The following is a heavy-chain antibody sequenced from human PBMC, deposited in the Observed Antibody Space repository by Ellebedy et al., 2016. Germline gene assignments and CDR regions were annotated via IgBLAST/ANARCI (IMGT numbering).Heavy chain of an antibody. CDR3: ARQRVVGATNDWYFDL. J-gene: IGHJ2*01. CDR1: GGSFSGYY. CDR2: INHSGST. V-gene: IGHV4-34*01. D-gene: IGHD1-26*01. Sequence: GSLRLXXAVYGGSFSGYYWSWIRQPPGKGLEWIGEINHSGSTNYNPSLKSRVTISVDTSKNQFSLKLSSVTAADTAVYYCARQRVVGATNDWYFDLWGRGTLVTVSS.